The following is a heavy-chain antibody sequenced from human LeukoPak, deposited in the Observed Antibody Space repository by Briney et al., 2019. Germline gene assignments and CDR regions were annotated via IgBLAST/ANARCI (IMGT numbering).Heavy chain of an antibody. Sequence: GGSLRLSCAASGFTFSSSPMNWVRQAPGKGLEWVSVISGSGGATFYGDSVQGRFTISRDNSRDTLYLQMNSLTAEDTAVYYCGKYVQTSVGANDYWGQGTLVTVSS. CDR2: ISGSGGAT. CDR1: GFTFSSSP. CDR3: GKYVQTSVGANDY. V-gene: IGHV3-23*01. D-gene: IGHD1-26*01. J-gene: IGHJ4*02.